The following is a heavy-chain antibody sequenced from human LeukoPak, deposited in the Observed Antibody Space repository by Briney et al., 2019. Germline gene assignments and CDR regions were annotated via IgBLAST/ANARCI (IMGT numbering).Heavy chain of an antibody. J-gene: IGHJ4*02. Sequence: QPGGSLRLSCAASGFTFSSYAMHWVRQAPGKGLEWVAVISYDGSNKYYADSVQGRFTISRDNSKNSLYLQMKSLRAEDTALYYCARRGYHDYSGFDYWGQGTLVTVSS. D-gene: IGHD1-26*01. V-gene: IGHV3-30*04. CDR1: GFTFSSYA. CDR3: ARRGYHDYSGFDY. CDR2: ISYDGSNK.